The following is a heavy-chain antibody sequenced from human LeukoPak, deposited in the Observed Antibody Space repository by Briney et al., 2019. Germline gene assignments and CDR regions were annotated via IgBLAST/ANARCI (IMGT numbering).Heavy chain of an antibody. V-gene: IGHV3-30*02. CDR1: GLTSSTVG. CDR3: AKGGYYFDY. Sequence: GTLRLSSAASGLTSSTVGMHWVREAPGKGQEWVAYIRYGGSNNYNADFQKGGFTTSSNNSKHFLYLQMNRLRAEDTAIYFWAKGGYYFDYWGQGALVIVSS. CDR2: IRYGGSNN. J-gene: IGHJ4*02. D-gene: IGHD3-22*01.